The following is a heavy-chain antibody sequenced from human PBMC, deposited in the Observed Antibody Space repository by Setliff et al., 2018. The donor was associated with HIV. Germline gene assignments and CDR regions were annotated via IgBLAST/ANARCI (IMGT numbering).Heavy chain of an antibody. Sequence: SETLSLTCAVSGYSISSGYFWGWIRQPPGKGLEWIGSLYHSGTNFYNPSLKSRVTISLDTSTNRFSLKLNAVTAADTAIDYCARQVGSKYSYRAYYFDSWGQGALVTVSS. V-gene: IGHV4-38-2*01. D-gene: IGHD5-18*01. CDR3: ARQVGSKYSYRAYYFDS. CDR2: LYHSGTN. J-gene: IGHJ4*02. CDR1: GYSISSGYF.